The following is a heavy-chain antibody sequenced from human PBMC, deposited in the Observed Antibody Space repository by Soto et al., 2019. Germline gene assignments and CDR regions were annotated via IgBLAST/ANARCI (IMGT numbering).Heavy chain of an antibody. CDR3: ERFVVRGVIPYYGMDV. Sequence: SVKVGCNASGYTFIGYYMHWVRQAPGRGLEWMGWINPNSGGTNYAQKFQGRVTMTRDTSISTAYMELSRLRSDDTAVYYCERFVVRGVIPYYGMDVWGQGTTVPVYS. CDR2: INPNSGGT. CDR1: GYTFIGYY. V-gene: IGHV1-2*02. D-gene: IGHD3-10*01. J-gene: IGHJ6*01.